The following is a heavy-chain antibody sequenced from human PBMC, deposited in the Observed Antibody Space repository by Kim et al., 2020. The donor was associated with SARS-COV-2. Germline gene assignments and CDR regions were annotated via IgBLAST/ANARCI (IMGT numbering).Heavy chain of an antibody. D-gene: IGHD3-22*01. CDR2: IIPILGIA. Sequence: SVKVSCKASGGTFSSYAISWVRQAPGQGLEWMGRIIPILGIANYAQKFQGRVTITADKSTSTAYMELSSLRSEDTAVYYCARDFYDSSGEKRAEYFQHWGQGTLVTVSS. CDR3: ARDFYDSSGEKRAEYFQH. CDR1: GGTFSSYA. V-gene: IGHV1-69*04. J-gene: IGHJ1*01.